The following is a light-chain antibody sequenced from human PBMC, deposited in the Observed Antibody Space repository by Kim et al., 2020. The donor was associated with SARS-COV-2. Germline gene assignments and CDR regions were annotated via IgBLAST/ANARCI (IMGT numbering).Light chain of an antibody. Sequence: SSELTQDPAVSVALGQTVRITCQGDSLRTYYASWYKQKPGQAPVLVIYGENNRPSGIPDRFSGSSSGNTASLTITGAQAEDEADYFCNSRDSSGNSYFFGTGTKVNV. V-gene: IGLV3-19*01. CDR1: SLRTYY. CDR3: NSRDSSGNSYF. J-gene: IGLJ1*01. CDR2: GEN.